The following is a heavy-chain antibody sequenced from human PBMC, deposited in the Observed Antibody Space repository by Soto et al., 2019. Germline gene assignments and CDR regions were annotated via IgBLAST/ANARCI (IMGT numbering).Heavy chain of an antibody. CDR3: ARDPYHWHNWLDP. Sequence: QVQLQESGPGLVTPSQTLSLTCTVSGGSISSDDYYWNWIRKSPGKGLAWIGYIHYSGKTNYNPSLKSRVTISLDTSNNQFSLRLASVTAADTAVYFCARDPYHWHNWLDPWGQGALVTVSS. V-gene: IGHV4-30-4*01. J-gene: IGHJ5*02. CDR2: IHYSGKT. CDR1: GGSISSDDYY.